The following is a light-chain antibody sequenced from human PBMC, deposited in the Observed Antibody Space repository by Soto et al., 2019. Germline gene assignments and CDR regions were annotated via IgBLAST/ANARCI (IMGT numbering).Light chain of an antibody. CDR2: GAS. CDR3: QQYNNWPRT. V-gene: IGKV3-15*01. Sequence: EIVLTQSPATLSVSLGDSATLSCRAGQSVSLSLAWYQMRPGQPPRLLIYGASTRATDIPARFRGTGSGTEFTLTISRLEPEDFAVYYCQQYNNWPRTFGQGTKVDIK. CDR1: QSVSLS. J-gene: IGKJ1*01.